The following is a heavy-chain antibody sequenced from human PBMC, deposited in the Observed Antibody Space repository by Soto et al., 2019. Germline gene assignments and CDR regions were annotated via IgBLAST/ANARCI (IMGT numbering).Heavy chain of an antibody. V-gene: IGHV1-18*01. CDR2: ISPYTGNT. CDR3: ARATTVTSSFFYYGLAV. Sequence: ASVKVSCKASGYTFASYAISWVRQAPGQGLEWMGWISPYTGNTYYATKVQGRLTLTTDTSTSTAFMDLGSLTSADSASYFCARATTVTSSFFYYGLAVWGQGTTVTVSS. J-gene: IGHJ6*02. D-gene: IGHD4-17*01. CDR1: GYTFASYA.